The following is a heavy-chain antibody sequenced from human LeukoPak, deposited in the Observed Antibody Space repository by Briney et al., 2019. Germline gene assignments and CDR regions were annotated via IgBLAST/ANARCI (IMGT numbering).Heavy chain of an antibody. CDR1: GVPFSASW. J-gene: IGHJ6*02. V-gene: IGHV3-74*01. CDR3: PTDRYSTMNI. Sequence: GGSLRLSCAASGVPFSASWMHWVRQAPGKGLAWVAHISSDGSVIVYADSVKGRFIISRDNAKNPLYLQMNSLRVDDTAVYYCPTDRYSTMNIWGQGTTFTVSS. D-gene: IGHD2-15*01. CDR2: ISSDGSVI.